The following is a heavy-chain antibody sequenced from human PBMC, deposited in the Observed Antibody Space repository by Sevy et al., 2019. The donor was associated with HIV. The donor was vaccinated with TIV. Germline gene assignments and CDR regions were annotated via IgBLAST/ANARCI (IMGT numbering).Heavy chain of an antibody. Sequence: GGSLRLSCAASGFTFSSYAMHWVRQAPGKGLEWVAVISYDGSNKYYADSVKGRFTISTDNSKNTLYLQMDGLRAEDTALYYFARDDEPDYYYFDLDVWGQGTTVTVSS. V-gene: IGHV3-30-3*01. J-gene: IGHJ6*02. CDR2: ISYDGSNK. CDR1: GFTFSSYA. CDR3: ARDDEPDYYYFDLDV.